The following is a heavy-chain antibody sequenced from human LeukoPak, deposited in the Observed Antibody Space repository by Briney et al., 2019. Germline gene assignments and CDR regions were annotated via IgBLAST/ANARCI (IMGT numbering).Heavy chain of an antibody. CDR2: INHSGST. CDR3: ARDGGTLGMDV. Sequence: SETLSLTCTVSGGSIGSSYWSWIRQPPGKGLEWIGEINHSGSTNYNLSLKSRVTISVDTSKNQFSLKLSSVTAADTAVYYCARDGGTLGMDVWGQGTTVTVSS. CDR1: GGSIGSSY. V-gene: IGHV4-59*01. J-gene: IGHJ6*02. D-gene: IGHD2-15*01.